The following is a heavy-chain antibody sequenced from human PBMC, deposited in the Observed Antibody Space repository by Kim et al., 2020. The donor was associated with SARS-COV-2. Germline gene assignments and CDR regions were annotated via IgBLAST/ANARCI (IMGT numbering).Heavy chain of an antibody. CDR3: AKDLNGRIRSYYDILTGHAP. J-gene: IGHJ5*02. CDR2: ISGSGGST. D-gene: IGHD3-9*01. Sequence: GGSLRLSCAASGFTFSSYAMSWVRQAPGKGLEWVSAISGSGGSTYYADSVKGRFTISRDNSKNTLCLQMNSLRAEDTAVYYCAKDLNGRIRSYYDILTGHAPWAKGTLVPVPS. V-gene: IGHV3-23*01. CDR1: GFTFSSYA.